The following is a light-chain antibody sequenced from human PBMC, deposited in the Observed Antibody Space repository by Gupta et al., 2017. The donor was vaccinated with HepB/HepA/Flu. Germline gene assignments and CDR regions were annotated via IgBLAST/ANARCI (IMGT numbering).Light chain of an antibody. V-gene: IGKV1-39*01. CDR1: QSISSY. J-gene: IGKJ4*01. Sequence: DIQMTQSPSSLSASVGDRVTITCRASQSISSYLNWYQQKAGRAPEVLIYSVSRLESGVPRRFSGSGSGTDFTLTISRLQPEDFATYFCQQTYSTPLTFGGGTKVGIK. CDR2: SVS. CDR3: QQTYSTPLT.